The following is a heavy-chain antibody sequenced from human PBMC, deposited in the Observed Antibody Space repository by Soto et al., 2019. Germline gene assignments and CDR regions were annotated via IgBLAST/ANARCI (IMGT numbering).Heavy chain of an antibody. V-gene: IGHV3-23*01. Sequence: GSLRLSCAASGLTFSTYTMTWVRQAPGKGLEWVSGISGSGGETYYADSVRGRFTISRDNSKNTLYLQLSRLRADDTAVYYCANRPRYYNMDVWGQGTTVTVSS. CDR1: GLTFSTYT. CDR3: ANRPRYYNMDV. CDR2: ISGSGGET. J-gene: IGHJ6*02.